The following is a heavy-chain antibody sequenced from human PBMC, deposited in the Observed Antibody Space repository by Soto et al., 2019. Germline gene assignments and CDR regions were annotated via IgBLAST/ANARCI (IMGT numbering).Heavy chain of an antibody. CDR3: ARVSPEENCYDSSGCCDY. CDR1: GYSFTSYW. V-gene: IGHV5-51*01. D-gene: IGHD3-22*01. J-gene: IGHJ4*02. Sequence: GEALNLCCHGSGYSFTSYWSGWVRQLPGKCLEWMGIIYPGDSDTRYSPSFQGQVTISADKSISTAYLQWSSLKASDTAMYYCARVSPEENCYDSSGCCDYWGQGTLVTGSA. CDR2: IYPGDSDT.